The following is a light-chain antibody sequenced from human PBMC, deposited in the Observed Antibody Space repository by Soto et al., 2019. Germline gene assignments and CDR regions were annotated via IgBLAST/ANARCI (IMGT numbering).Light chain of an antibody. CDR1: QSVTTY. CDR3: QQRRTWPRT. V-gene: IGKV3-11*01. J-gene: IGKJ2*01. CDR2: DAS. Sequence: EIVLTQSPATLSSSPGERATLSCRASQSVTTYLAWYQQKPGQAPRLLIYDASNRATGIPARFSGSGSGTDFTLTISSLEPEDFAIYYCQQRRTWPRTFGRGTKLEIK.